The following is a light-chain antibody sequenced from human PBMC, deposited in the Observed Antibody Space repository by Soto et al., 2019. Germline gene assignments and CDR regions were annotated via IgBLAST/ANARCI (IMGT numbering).Light chain of an antibody. CDR1: SSNTGSNT. Sequence: QSVLTQPPSASGTPGQRVTISCSGSSSNTGSNTVNWYQQVPGTAPKLLIYSNNQRPSGVPDRFSGSKSGTSASLAISGLQSEDEADYYCAAWDDSLNGVVFGGGTKLTVL. V-gene: IGLV1-44*01. CDR3: AAWDDSLNGVV. CDR2: SNN. J-gene: IGLJ2*01.